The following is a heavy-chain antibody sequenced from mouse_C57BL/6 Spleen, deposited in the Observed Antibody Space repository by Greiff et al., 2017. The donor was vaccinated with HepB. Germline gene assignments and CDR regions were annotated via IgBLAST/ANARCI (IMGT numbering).Heavy chain of an antibody. V-gene: IGHV1-64*01. J-gene: IGHJ3*01. CDR2: IHPNSGST. Sequence: QVQLQQPGAELVKPGASVKLSCKASGYTFTSYWMHWVKQRPGQGLEWIGMIHPNSGSTNYNEKFKSKATLTVDKSSSTAYMQLSSLTSEDSAVYYCARGTLYYDYDEGDWGQGTLVTVSA. CDR3: ARGTLYYDYDEGD. CDR1: GYTFTSYW. D-gene: IGHD2-4*01.